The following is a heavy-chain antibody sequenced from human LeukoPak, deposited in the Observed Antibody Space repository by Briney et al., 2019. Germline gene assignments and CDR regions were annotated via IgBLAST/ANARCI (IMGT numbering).Heavy chain of an antibody. Sequence: GGSLRLSCAASGFTFSSYSMNWVRQAPGKGLEWVSYISSSSSTIYYADSVKGRFTISRDNAKNSLYLQMNSLRAEDTAVYYCAAKPRKDALYHPGYWGQGTLVTVSS. V-gene: IGHV3-48*01. CDR1: GFTFSSYS. CDR2: ISSSSSTI. D-gene: IGHD3-16*02. CDR3: AAKPRKDALYHPGY. J-gene: IGHJ4*02.